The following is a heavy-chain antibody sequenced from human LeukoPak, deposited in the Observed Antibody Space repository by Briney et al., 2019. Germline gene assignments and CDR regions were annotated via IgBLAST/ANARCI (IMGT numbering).Heavy chain of an antibody. V-gene: IGHV4-34*01. J-gene: IGHJ6*03. D-gene: IGHD6-13*01. CDR3: ARHYSSSWYYYYYYMDV. CDR1: GGSFSGYY. CDR2: INHSGST. Sequence: SETPSLTCAVYGGSFSGYYWSWIRQPPGKGLEWIGEINHSGSTNYNPSLKSRVTISVDTSKNQFSLKLSSVTAADTAVYYCARHYSSSWYYYYYYMDVWGKGTTVTISS.